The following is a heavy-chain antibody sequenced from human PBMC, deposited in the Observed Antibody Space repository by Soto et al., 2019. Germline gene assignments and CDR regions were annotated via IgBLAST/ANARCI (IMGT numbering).Heavy chain of an antibody. J-gene: IGHJ4*02. CDR1: GCSISSSSYY. CDR3: ASRDYRGTTHFDY. D-gene: IGHD4-4*01. Sequence: SETLSLTCTVSGCSISSSSYYWGWIRQPPGKGLEWIGSIYYSGSTYYNPSLKSRVTISVDTSKNQFSLKLSSVTAADTAVYYCASRDYRGTTHFDYWGQGTLVTVSS. CDR2: IYYSGST. V-gene: IGHV4-39*01.